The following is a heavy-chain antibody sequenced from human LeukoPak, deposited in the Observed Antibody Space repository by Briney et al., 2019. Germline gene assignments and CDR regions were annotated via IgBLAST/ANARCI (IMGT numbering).Heavy chain of an antibody. Sequence: SETLSLTCAVYGGSFSGYYWSWIRQPPGKGLEWIGEINHSGSTNYNPSLKSRVTISLDRSKNQFSLKLSSVTAADTAVYYCARSSANKNWFDPWGQGTLVTVSS. D-gene: IGHD2-2*01. V-gene: IGHV4-34*01. CDR2: INHSGST. J-gene: IGHJ5*02. CDR1: GGSFSGYY. CDR3: ARSSANKNWFDP.